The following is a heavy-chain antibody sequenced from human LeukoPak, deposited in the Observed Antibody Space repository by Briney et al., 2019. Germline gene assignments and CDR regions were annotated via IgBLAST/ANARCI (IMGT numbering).Heavy chain of an antibody. CDR1: GGSFSGYY. D-gene: IGHD2-2*01. CDR2: INHSGST. Sequence: PSETLSLTCAVYGGSFSGYYWSWIRQPPGKGLEWVGEINHSGSTNYNPSLKSRVTISVDTSKNQFSLKLSSVTAADTAVYYCARGRECSSTSCYYYYYYYMDVWGKGTTVTVSS. CDR3: ARGRECSSTSCYYYYYYYMDV. J-gene: IGHJ6*03. V-gene: IGHV4-34*01.